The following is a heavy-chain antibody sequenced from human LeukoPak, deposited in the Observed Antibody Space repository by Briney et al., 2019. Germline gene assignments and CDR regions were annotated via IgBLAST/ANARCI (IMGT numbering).Heavy chain of an antibody. CDR1: GFTFSNAW. CDR3: TTDPLRHIVVMTVPY. V-gene: IGHV3-15*01. CDR2: INSKTDGGAT. J-gene: IGHJ4*02. D-gene: IGHD2-21*02. Sequence: GGSLRLSCAASGFTFSNAWMTWIRQAPGKGLEWVGRINSKTDGGATDYAAPVKGRFTISRDDSKNMLYLQMNSLRTEDTAVYYCTTDPLRHIVVMTVPYWGQGTLVIVPS.